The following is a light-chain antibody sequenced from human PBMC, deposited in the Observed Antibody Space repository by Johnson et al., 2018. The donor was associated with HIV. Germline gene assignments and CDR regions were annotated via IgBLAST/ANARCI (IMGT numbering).Light chain of an antibody. J-gene: IGLJ1*01. CDR3: GTWDSSLSAV. V-gene: IGLV1-51*01. CDR1: SSNIGNNY. CDR2: DNN. Sequence: QSVLTQPPSVSAAPGQKVTISCSGSSSNIGNNYVSWYQQLPGTAPKVLIYDNNKRPSGIPDRFSGSKSGTSATLDITGLQTGDEADYYCGTWDSSLSAVFGTGTKVTVL.